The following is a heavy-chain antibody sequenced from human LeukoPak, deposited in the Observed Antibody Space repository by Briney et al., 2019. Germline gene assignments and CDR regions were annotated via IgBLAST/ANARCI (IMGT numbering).Heavy chain of an antibody. CDR3: VSHSDTLTSYSFDY. V-gene: IGHV3-53*01. J-gene: IGHJ4*02. D-gene: IGHD3-9*01. CDR2: LHSGGNR. CDR1: GFTVRSNY. Sequence: GGSLRLSCVASGFTVRSNYMSWVRQAPGKGLEWVSILHSGGNRYYADSVKGRFTISSDNSKNTLSLQMNSLRAEDTAVYYCVSHSDTLTSYSFDYWGQGTLVTVSS.